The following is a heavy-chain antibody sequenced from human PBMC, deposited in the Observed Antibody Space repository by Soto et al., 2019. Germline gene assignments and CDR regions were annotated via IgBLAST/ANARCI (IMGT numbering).Heavy chain of an antibody. V-gene: IGHV5-51*01. J-gene: IGHJ5*02. CDR2: IYPGDSDT. CDR1: GYSFTSYW. Sequence: GESLKISCKGSGYSFTSYWIGWVRQMPGKGLEWMGIIYPGDSDTRYSPSFQGQVTISADKSISTSYLQWSSLKASDTAMYYCARALSPYGDYDNWFDPWGQGTLVTVSS. CDR3: ARALSPYGDYDNWFDP. D-gene: IGHD4-17*01.